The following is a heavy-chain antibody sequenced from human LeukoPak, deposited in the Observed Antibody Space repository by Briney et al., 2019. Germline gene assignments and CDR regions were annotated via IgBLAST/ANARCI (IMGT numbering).Heavy chain of an antibody. CDR2: IKSKTDGGTT. J-gene: IGHJ6*03. CDR3: TTVGWDYYYMDV. Sequence: GGSLRLSCAASGFTFSNAWMSWVRQAPGKGLEWVGRIKSKTDGGTTDYAAPVKGRFTISRDDSKNTLYLQMNSLKTEDTTVYYGTTVGWDYYYMDVWGKGTTVTVSS. V-gene: IGHV3-15*01. D-gene: IGHD5-24*01. CDR1: GFTFSNAW.